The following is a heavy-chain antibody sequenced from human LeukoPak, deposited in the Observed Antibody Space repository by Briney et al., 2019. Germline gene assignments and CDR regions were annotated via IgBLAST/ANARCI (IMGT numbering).Heavy chain of an antibody. V-gene: IGHV4-59*01. CDR1: GGSISSYY. J-gene: IGHJ5*02. CDR2: IYYTGGT. D-gene: IGHD3-10*01. Sequence: PSETLSLTCTVSGGSISSYYWSWIRQPPGKGLEWIGYIYYTGGTNYNPSLKSRVTISVDTSKNQFSLKLSSATAADTALYYCARFGGAVMIRGVERFDPWGQGTLVTVSS. CDR3: ARFGGAVMIRGVERFDP.